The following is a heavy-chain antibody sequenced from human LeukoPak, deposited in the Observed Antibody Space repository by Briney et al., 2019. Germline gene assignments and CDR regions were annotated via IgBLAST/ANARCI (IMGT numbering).Heavy chain of an antibody. D-gene: IGHD3-10*01. V-gene: IGHV3-48*02. Sequence: GGSLRLSCAASGFTFSSYEMNWVRQAPGKGPEWVSTISTSSITIYYADSVKGRFTISRDNAKNSLYLQMNSLRDDDTAVYYCAGDDSGSFDYWGQGTPVTVSS. CDR1: GFTFSSYE. CDR3: AGDDSGSFDY. J-gene: IGHJ4*02. CDR2: ISTSSITI.